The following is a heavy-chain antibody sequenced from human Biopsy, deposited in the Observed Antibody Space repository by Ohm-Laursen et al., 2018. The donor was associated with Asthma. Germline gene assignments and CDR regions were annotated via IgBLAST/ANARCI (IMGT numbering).Heavy chain of an antibody. J-gene: IGHJ6*02. Sequence: GASVKVSCKTSGYTFNSAGITWVRQAPGQGLEWMGWISVYNGNTKVAQKLQDRVTMITDTSTSTAYMELRSLRPDDTAVYFCARAVDYSHYYGIDVRGQGTTVTVS. V-gene: IGHV1-18*01. CDR2: ISVYNGNT. CDR3: ARAVDYSHYYGIDV. D-gene: IGHD3-10*01. CDR1: GYTFNSAG.